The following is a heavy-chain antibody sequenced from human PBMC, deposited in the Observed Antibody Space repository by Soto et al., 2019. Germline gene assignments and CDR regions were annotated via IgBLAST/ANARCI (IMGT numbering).Heavy chain of an antibody. J-gene: IGHJ4*02. D-gene: IGHD2-2*01. CDR3: ARHYDPSTYPAIGH. CDR2: IYPGDSDT. Sequence: GESLKISCKGSGYTFSDYWIASMRQIPWKGLEWMGIIYPGDSDTRYSPSFQGHVTMSADKSISTPYLQWSTLKASDTAMYYCARHYDPSTYPAIGHWGLGTMVTVSS. V-gene: IGHV5-51*01. CDR1: GYTFSDYW.